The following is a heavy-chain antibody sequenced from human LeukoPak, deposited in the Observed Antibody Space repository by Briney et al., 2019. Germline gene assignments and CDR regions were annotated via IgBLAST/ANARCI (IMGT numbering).Heavy chain of an antibody. Sequence: GGSLRLSCAASGFIFTNYYMSWVRQAPGKGLEWVASIKHDGSEKYYVDSVGGRFTISRDNAKNSLYLQMSNLRAEDTAVYFCARGGGLDVWGQGATVTVSS. D-gene: IGHD3-16*01. CDR2: IKHDGSEK. CDR3: ARGGGLDV. CDR1: GFIFTNYY. V-gene: IGHV3-7*03. J-gene: IGHJ6*02.